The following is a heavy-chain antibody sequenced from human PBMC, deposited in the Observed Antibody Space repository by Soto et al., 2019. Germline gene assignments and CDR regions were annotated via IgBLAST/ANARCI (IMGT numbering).Heavy chain of an antibody. V-gene: IGHV3-33*01. CDR3: ARVGASCCRCLDY. Sequence: GGSLRLSCAASGFNFNNYGMHWVRQAPGKGLEWVAVIRNDGSGKHYADSVKGRFTISRDNAKNTLYLQMNSLRAEDTAVYYCARVGASCCRCLDYCGQGTLVTVSS. CDR2: IRNDGSGK. J-gene: IGHJ4*02. CDR1: GFNFNNYG. D-gene: IGHD2-2*01.